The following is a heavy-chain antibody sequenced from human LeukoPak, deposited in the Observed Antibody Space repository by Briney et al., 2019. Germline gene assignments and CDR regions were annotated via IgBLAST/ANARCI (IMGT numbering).Heavy chain of an antibody. J-gene: IGHJ6*02. D-gene: IGHD3-9*01. V-gene: IGHV4-59*12. Sequence: PSETLSLTCTVSGGSMTSYYWTWIRQSPGKGLEWIGYIYQSESTSYNPSLRSRVTISVDTSKNQFSLKLRSVTAADTAVYYCAKSIGRGDVLRYFDWSPYGMDVWGQGTTVTVSS. CDR3: AKSIGRGDVLRYFDWSPYGMDV. CDR1: GGSMTSYY. CDR2: IYQSEST.